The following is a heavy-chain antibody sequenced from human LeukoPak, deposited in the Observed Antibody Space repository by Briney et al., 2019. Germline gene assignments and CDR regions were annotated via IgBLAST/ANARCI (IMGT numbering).Heavy chain of an antibody. Sequence: SETLSLTCTVSGGSISSNYYWGWIRQPPGKGLEWIVSFFYSGSTYYNPSLKSRVTISVDTSKNQFSLRLTSVTAADTAVYYCARARGRYTDFLDYWGQGTLITVSS. D-gene: IGHD3-9*01. J-gene: IGHJ4*02. CDR1: GGSISSNYY. V-gene: IGHV4-39*02. CDR2: FFYSGST. CDR3: ARARGRYTDFLDY.